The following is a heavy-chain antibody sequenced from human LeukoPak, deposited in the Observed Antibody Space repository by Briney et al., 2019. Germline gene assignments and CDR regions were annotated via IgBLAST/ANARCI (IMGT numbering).Heavy chain of an antibody. CDR2: IKSDGST. V-gene: IGHV3-74*01. Sequence: GGSLRLSCAASGFTFSSFWMHWVRQARGKGLVWVSRIKSDGSTNYADSVKGRFTISRDNAKNTVSLQMNSLRVEDTGVYYCARAPSEIGGYYPEYFRHWGQGTLVTVSS. CDR1: GFTFSSFW. D-gene: IGHD3-22*01. J-gene: IGHJ1*01. CDR3: ARAPSEIGGYYPEYFRH.